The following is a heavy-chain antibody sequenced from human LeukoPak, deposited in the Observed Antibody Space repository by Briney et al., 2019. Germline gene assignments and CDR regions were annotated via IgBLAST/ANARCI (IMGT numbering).Heavy chain of an antibody. CDR1: GFTFSDYY. CDR2: ISSSVRTV. V-gene: IGHV3-11*01. J-gene: IGHJ5*02. CDR3: ARETGLRSWFDP. D-gene: IGHD3-10*01. Sequence: GGSLRLSCAASGFTFSDYYMSWIRQGPGQGLGWVSYISSSVRTVYYADPVKGRFTVSRANAKNSLYLQMSSLIAEDTAVYCCARETGLRSWFDPWGQGTLVTVSS.